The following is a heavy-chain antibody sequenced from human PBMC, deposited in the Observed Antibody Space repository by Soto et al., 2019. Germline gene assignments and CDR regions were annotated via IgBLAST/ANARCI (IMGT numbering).Heavy chain of an antibody. CDR2: ISAHNVNT. CDR3: ARGRYGAY. J-gene: IGHJ4*02. V-gene: IGHV1-18*01. D-gene: IGHD3-10*01. CDR1: GYGFTTYG. Sequence: QVHLVQSGAEVKKPGASVKVSCKGSGYGFTTYGITWVRQAPGQGLEWMAGISAHNVNTNYAQKLQGRVTVTRDTSTSTAYMELRSLRSDDTAVYYCARGRYGAYWGQGALVTVSS.